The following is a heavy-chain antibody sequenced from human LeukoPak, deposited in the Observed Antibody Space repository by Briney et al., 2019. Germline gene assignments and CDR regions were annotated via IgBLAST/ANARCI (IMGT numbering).Heavy chain of an antibody. J-gene: IGHJ4*02. V-gene: IGHV3-43*01. Sequence: GGSLRLSCAASGLSFRGYTMHWVRHTPGKGLEWVSLISWNGVTTYYGDSVKGRFTISRDDSKNSLYLQMNSLRSEDSALYYCAASDGEQQLALWGQGTLVTVSS. D-gene: IGHD6-13*01. CDR3: AASDGEQQLAL. CDR2: ISWNGVTT. CDR1: GLSFRGYT.